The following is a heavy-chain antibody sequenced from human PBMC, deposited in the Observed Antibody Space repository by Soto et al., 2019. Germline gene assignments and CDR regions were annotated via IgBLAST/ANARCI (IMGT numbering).Heavy chain of an antibody. CDR3: ARESRYYYYGMDV. CDR2: IIPIFGTA. V-gene: IGHV1-69*13. CDR1: GGTFRSYA. Sequence: ASVKVSCKASGGTFRSYAISWVRQAPGQGLEWMGGIIPIFGTANYAQKLQGRVTITADESTSTAYMELSSLRSEDTAVYYCARESRYYYYGMDVWGQGTTVTVSS. J-gene: IGHJ6*02.